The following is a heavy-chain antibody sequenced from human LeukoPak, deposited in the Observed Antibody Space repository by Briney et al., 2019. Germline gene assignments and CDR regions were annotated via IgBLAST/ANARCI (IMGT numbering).Heavy chain of an antibody. V-gene: IGHV3-66*01. J-gene: IGHJ4*02. D-gene: IGHD6-13*01. CDR2: IYNGGGA. CDR1: GFNVSSKY. Sequence: GGSLRLSCAASGFNVSSKYISWVRQAPGKGLEWVSVIYNGGGANYADSVKGRLTISRDNSKNKVYLQMNSLRVEDTAVYYCAREASYSGSWWYFDHWGQGTLVTVSS. CDR3: AREASYSGSWWYFDH.